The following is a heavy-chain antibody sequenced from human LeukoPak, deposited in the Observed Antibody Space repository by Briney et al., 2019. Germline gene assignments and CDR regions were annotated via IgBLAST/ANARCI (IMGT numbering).Heavy chain of an antibody. Sequence: PSETLSLTCTVSGGSISSYYWSWIRQPPGKGLEWIGYIYYSGSTNYNPSLKSRVTISVDTSKNQFSLKLSSVTAADTAVYYCARVDGDYVLIDYYFDYWGQGTLVTVSS. D-gene: IGHD4-17*01. CDR3: ARVDGDYVLIDYYFDY. V-gene: IGHV4-59*01. CDR1: GGSISSYY. J-gene: IGHJ4*02. CDR2: IYYSGST.